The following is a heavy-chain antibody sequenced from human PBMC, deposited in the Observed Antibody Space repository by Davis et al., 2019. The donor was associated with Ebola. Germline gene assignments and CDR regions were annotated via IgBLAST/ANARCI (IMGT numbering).Heavy chain of an antibody. CDR2: ITVTSNYT. J-gene: IGHJ5*02. CDR3: ARRNWFDP. V-gene: IGHV3-21*01. CDR1: GFTFSSYS. Sequence: PGGSLRLSCAASGFTFSSYSMNWVRQAPGTGLEWFSSITVTSNYTYYADSVKGRFTISRDNAKNSLYLQMNSLRAEDTAVYYCARRNWFDPWGQGTLVTVSS.